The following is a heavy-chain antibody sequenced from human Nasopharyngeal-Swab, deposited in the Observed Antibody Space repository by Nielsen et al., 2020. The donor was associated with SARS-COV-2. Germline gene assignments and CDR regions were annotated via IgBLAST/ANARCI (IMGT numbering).Heavy chain of an antibody. CDR3: ARDQGSSWYTYYYYYGMDV. J-gene: IGHJ6*02. CDR1: GFTFSSYA. V-gene: IGHV3-30-3*01. Sequence: GESLKTPCAASGFTFSSYAMHWVRQAPGKGLEWVAVISYDGSKKYYADSVKGRFTISRDNSKNTLYLQMNSLRAEDTAVYYCARDQGSSWYTYYYYYGMDVWGQGTTVTVSS. CDR2: ISYDGSKK. D-gene: IGHD6-13*01.